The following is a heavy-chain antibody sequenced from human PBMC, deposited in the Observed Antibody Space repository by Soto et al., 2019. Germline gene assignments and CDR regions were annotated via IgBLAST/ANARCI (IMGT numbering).Heavy chain of an antibody. Sequence: PGGSLRLSCTASGFTFHNYAMHWVRQAPGKGLEWVSGISWNSDSIGYADSVKGRFTISRDKAKSTLYLEMNSLRPEDTALYYCAQDMTDFWNRSNYMDVWGKGTTVTVSS. CDR2: ISWNSDSI. V-gene: IGHV3-9*01. J-gene: IGHJ6*03. CDR1: GFTFHNYA. D-gene: IGHD3-3*01. CDR3: AQDMTDFWNRSNYMDV.